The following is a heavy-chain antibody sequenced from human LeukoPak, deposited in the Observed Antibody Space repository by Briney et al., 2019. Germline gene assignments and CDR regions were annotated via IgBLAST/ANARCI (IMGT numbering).Heavy chain of an antibody. V-gene: IGHV3-30*18. Sequence: PGRCLRLSCAASGFTFSSYGMHWVRQAPGKGLEWVAVISYDGSNKYYADSVKGRFTISRDNSKNTLYLQMNSLRAEDTAVYYCAKALTAMVILDYWGQGTLVTVSS. J-gene: IGHJ4*02. CDR1: GFTFSSYG. CDR3: AKALTAMVILDY. CDR2: ISYDGSNK. D-gene: IGHD5-18*01.